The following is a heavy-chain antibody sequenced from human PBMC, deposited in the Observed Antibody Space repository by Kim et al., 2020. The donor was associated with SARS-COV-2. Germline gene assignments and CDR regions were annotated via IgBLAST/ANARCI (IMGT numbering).Heavy chain of an antibody. Sequence: GGSLRLSCAASGFTFDDYAMHWVRQAPGKGLEWVSGISWNSGSIGYADSVKGRFTISRDNAKNSLYLQMNSLRAEDTALYYCAKGDGVGTTDYYYMDVWGKGTRSPSP. CDR2: ISWNSGSI. J-gene: IGHJ6*03. CDR1: GFTFDDYA. D-gene: IGHD1-26*01. CDR3: AKGDGVGTTDYYYMDV. V-gene: IGHV3-9*01.